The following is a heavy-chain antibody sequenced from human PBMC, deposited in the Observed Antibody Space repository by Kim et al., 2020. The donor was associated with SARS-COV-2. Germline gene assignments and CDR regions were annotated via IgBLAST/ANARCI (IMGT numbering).Heavy chain of an antibody. Sequence: ADSVKGRFTISRDNSKNTLDLQMNSLRVEDTAVYYCAKDYYGSGPGGMDVWGQGTTVTVSS. D-gene: IGHD3-10*01. V-gene: IGHV3-33*06. CDR3: AKDYYGSGPGGMDV. J-gene: IGHJ6*02.